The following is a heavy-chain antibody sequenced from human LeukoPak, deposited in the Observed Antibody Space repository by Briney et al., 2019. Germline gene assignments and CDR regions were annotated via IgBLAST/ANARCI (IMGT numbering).Heavy chain of an antibody. CDR3: ARDGVVTMELDF. CDR2: IYPSGNT. J-gene: IGHJ4*02. Sequence: SETLSLTCSVSGESISSSRHYWSWIRQPAGQGLEWIGRIYPSGNTNYNPSLKSRATISLDTSKNQFSLNLKSVTAADTAMYYCARDGVVTMELDFWGQGTLVTVSS. V-gene: IGHV4-61*02. D-gene: IGHD3-10*01. CDR1: GESISSSRHY.